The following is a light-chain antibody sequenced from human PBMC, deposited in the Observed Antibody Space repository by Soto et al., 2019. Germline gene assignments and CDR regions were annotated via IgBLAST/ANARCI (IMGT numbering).Light chain of an antibody. CDR3: QQYGNSPYT. V-gene: IGKV3-20*01. J-gene: IGKJ2*01. Sequence: EIVLAQSPGTLSLSPGERATLSCRASQSFSSSYLAWYQQKPGQAPRLLIYGASSRATGIPDRFSGSESGTDFTLTISRLEPEDFAVYYCQQYGNSPYTFGQGTKLEIK. CDR2: GAS. CDR1: QSFSSSY.